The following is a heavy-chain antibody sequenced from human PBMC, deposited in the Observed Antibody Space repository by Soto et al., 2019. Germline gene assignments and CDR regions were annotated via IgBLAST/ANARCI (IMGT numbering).Heavy chain of an antibody. CDR1: GGTFSSYT. CDR3: AREVVPPAQYYYYYYMDV. CDR2: IIPILGIA. V-gene: IGHV1-69*08. D-gene: IGHD2-2*01. Sequence: QVQLVQSGAEVKKPGSSVKVSCKASGGTFSSYTISWVRQAPGQGLEWMGRIIPILGIANYAQKFQGRVTISADISTSTAYIELSSLRSEDTAVYYCAREVVPPAQYYYYYYMDVWGKCTTVTVSS. J-gene: IGHJ6*03.